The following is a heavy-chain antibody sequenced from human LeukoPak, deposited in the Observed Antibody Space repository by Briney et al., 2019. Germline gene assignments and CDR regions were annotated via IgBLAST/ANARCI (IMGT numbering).Heavy chain of an antibody. CDR3: ARSLNWNDVFFDY. J-gene: IGHJ4*02. D-gene: IGHD1-20*01. Sequence: RASETLSLTCTVSGGSISSYYWSWIRQPPGKGLEWIGYIYYSGSTNYNPSLKSRVTISVDTSKNQFSLKLSSVTAADTAVYYCARSLNWNDVFFDYWGQGTLVTVSS. CDR1: GGSISSYY. V-gene: IGHV4-59*01. CDR2: IYYSGST.